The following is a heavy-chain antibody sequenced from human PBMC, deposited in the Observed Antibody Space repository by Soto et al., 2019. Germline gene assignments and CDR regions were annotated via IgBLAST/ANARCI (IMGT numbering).Heavy chain of an antibody. CDR1: GYTFTSYA. Sequence: ASVKVSCKASGYTFTSYAMHWVRQAPGQRLEWMGWINAGNGNTKYSQKFQGRVTITRDTSASTAYMELSSLRSEDTAVYYCARDPSIEIIAAAGSWFDPWGQGTLGRVSS. V-gene: IGHV1-3*01. CDR2: INAGNGNT. D-gene: IGHD6-13*01. J-gene: IGHJ5*02. CDR3: ARDPSIEIIAAAGSWFDP.